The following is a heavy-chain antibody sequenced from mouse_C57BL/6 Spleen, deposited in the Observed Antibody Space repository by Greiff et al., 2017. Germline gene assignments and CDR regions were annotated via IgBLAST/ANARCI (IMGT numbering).Heavy chain of an antibody. Sequence: EVKLVESEGGLVQPGSSMKLSCTASGFTFSDYYMAWVRQVPEKGLEWVANINYDGSSTYYLDSLKSRFIISRDNAKNILYLQMSSLKSEDTATYYCARGYDYYFDYWGQGTTRTVSS. D-gene: IGHD2-4*01. CDR1: GFTFSDYY. CDR2: INYDGSST. V-gene: IGHV5-16*01. CDR3: ARGYDYYFDY. J-gene: IGHJ2*01.